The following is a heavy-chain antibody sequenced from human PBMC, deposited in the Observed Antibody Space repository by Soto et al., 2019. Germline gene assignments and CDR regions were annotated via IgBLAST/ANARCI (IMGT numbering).Heavy chain of an antibody. CDR3: ATTALRSLDWLPYYFDY. J-gene: IGHJ4*02. D-gene: IGHD3-3*01. CDR2: IYYSGRT. V-gene: IGHV4-39*01. CDR1: GGSISSSSYY. Sequence: QLQLQESGPGLVKPSATLSLTGTFSGGSISSSSYYWGWIRQPPGKGLQWIGCIYYSGRTYYNPSLKSRVTITVHTSKNPFYTELSSVTAADTAVYYCATTALRSLDWLPYYFDYWGQGTLVTVSS.